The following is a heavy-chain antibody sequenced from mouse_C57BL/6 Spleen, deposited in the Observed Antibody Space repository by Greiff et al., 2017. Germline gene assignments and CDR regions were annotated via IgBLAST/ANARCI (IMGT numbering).Heavy chain of an antibody. CDR3: ASGWGAMDY. CDR1: GFSLTSYG. J-gene: IGHJ4*01. V-gene: IGHV2-6*01. Sequence: VQGVESGPGLVAPSQSLSITCTVSGFSLTSYGVDWVRQSPGKGLEWLGVIWGVGSTPYNSALKSRLSISKDNSKSQVFLKMNSLQTDDTAMYYWASGWGAMDYWGQGTSVTVSS. D-gene: IGHD1-1*02. CDR2: IWGVGST.